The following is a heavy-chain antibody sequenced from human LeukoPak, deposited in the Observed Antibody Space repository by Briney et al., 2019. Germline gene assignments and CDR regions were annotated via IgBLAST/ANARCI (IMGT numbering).Heavy chain of an antibody. Sequence: PGGSLRLSCAASDFTFSNYWMSWVRQAPGKGLEWVGNLKQDGSEIYYLDSVKGRFTISRDNAKKSLYLQMNSLRAEDTAVYFCAREMISGGLQIAAAGTDYWGQGTLVTVSS. J-gene: IGHJ4*02. V-gene: IGHV3-7*01. CDR3: AREMISGGLQIAAAGTDY. D-gene: IGHD6-13*01. CDR1: DFTFSNYW. CDR2: LKQDGSEI.